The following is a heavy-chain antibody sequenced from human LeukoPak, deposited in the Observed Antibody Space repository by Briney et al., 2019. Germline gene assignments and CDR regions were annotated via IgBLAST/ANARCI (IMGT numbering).Heavy chain of an antibody. CDR1: GGSFSGYY. D-gene: IGHD3-3*01. J-gene: IGHJ6*03. V-gene: IGHV4-34*01. Sequence: SETLSLTCAVYGGSFSGYYWSWIRQPPGKGLEWIGEINHSGSTNYNPSLKSRVTISVDTSKNQFSLKLSSVTAADTAVYYCARHGLENYDFWSGYPPDYYYYMDVWGKGTTVTVSS. CDR3: ARHGLENYDFWSGYPPDYYYYMDV. CDR2: INHSGST.